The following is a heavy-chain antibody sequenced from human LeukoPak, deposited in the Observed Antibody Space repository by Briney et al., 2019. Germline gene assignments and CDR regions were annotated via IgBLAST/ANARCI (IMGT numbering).Heavy chain of an antibody. D-gene: IGHD5-18*01. CDR3: ARDWRGRTAMVLSLVDY. J-gene: IGHJ4*02. CDR2: ISAYNGNT. Sequence: ASVKVSCKASGYTFTSYGISWVRQAPGQGLEWMGWISAYNGNTNYAQKLQGRVTMTTDTSTSTAYMELRSLRSDDTAVYYCARDWRGRTAMVLSLVDYWGQGTLVTVSS. CDR1: GYTFTSYG. V-gene: IGHV1-18*01.